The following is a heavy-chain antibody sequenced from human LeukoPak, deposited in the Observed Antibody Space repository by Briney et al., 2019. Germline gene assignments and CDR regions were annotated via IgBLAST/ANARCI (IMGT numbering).Heavy chain of an antibody. CDR1: GFTFSTYE. J-gene: IGHJ4*02. CDR3: ARDLASVAAIFDY. D-gene: IGHD6-19*01. Sequence: GGSLRLSCVVSGFTFSTYEMNWVRQAPGKGLEWVSYISFSGSTVYYADSVKGRFTISRDNAKNSLYLQMNSLRAEDTAVYYCARDLASVAAIFDYWGQGTLVTVSS. V-gene: IGHV3-48*03. CDR2: ISFSGSTV.